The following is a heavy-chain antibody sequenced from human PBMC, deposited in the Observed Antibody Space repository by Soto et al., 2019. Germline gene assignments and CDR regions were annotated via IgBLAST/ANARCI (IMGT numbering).Heavy chain of an antibody. CDR3: ARRHLAVAVSPWFDS. CDR1: GLSITDSEMG. J-gene: IGHJ5*01. CDR2: IDSSGEK. D-gene: IGHD3-16*01. Sequence: QVTLKESGPVLVKPTETLTLRCTVSGLSITDSEMGVSWIRQPPGKALEWLAYIDSSGEKSYRTFLKSRLTISKDTSKSQIVLIMTNMDPADTATYYCARRHLAVAVSPWFDSWGQGILVTVSS. V-gene: IGHV2-26*01.